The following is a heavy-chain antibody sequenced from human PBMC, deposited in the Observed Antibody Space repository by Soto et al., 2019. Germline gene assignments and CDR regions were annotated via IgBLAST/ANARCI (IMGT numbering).Heavy chain of an antibody. CDR1: GFSLSTSGVG. Sequence: SGPTLVNPTQTLTLTCTFPGFSLSTSGVGVGWIRQPPGKALEWLALIYWNDDKWYRPSLKSRLTVTKDTSKNQVVLTMANMDPVDSGTYYCAHTVAYSSTWNYFDYWGHGTPVTVSS. CDR2: IYWNDDK. J-gene: IGHJ4*01. D-gene: IGHD6-13*01. V-gene: IGHV2-5*01. CDR3: AHTVAYSSTWNYFDY.